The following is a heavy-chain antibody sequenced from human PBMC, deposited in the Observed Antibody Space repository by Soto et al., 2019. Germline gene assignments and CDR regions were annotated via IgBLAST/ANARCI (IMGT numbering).Heavy chain of an antibody. CDR3: AGGGYCSGGSCYQGWFDP. J-gene: IGHJ5*02. D-gene: IGHD2-15*01. Sequence: SETLSLTCAFYGGSFSGYYWSWIRQPPGKGLEWIGEINHSGSTNYNPSLKSRVTISVDTSKNQFSLKLSSVTAADTAVYYCAGGGYCSGGSCYQGWFDPWGQGTLVTVSS. V-gene: IGHV4-34*01. CDR2: INHSGST. CDR1: GGSFSGYY.